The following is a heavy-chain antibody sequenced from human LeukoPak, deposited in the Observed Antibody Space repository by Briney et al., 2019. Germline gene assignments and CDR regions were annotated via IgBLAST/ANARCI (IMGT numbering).Heavy chain of an antibody. D-gene: IGHD3-22*01. CDR3: ARGGYYDSSGYRVLDY. J-gene: IGHJ4*02. CDR1: GYTFTGYY. V-gene: IGHV1-2*02. Sequence: ASVKVSFNASGYTFTGYYMHRVRQAPGQGLEWMRWINPNSGGTNYAQKFQGRVTMTRDTSISTAHMELSRLRSDDTAVYYCARGGYYDSSGYRVLDYWGQGTLVTVSS. CDR2: INPNSGGT.